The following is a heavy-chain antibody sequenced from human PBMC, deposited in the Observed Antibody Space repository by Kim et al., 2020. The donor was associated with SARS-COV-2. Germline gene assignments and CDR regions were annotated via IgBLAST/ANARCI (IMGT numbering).Heavy chain of an antibody. J-gene: IGHJ4*02. D-gene: IGHD6-13*01. Sequence: NPALKSRVTISVDPSKNQFSLKLSSVTAADTAVYYCARRRRAAAGARIDYWGQGTLVTVSS. CDR3: ARRRRAAAGARIDY. V-gene: IGHV4-39*01.